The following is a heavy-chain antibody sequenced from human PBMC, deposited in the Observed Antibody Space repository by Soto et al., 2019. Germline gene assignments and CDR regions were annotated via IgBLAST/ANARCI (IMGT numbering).Heavy chain of an antibody. CDR3: ATYPDYYGSSDSYLDY. CDR2: ISYDGSNK. V-gene: IGHV3-30*03. J-gene: IGHJ4*02. CDR1: GFSFSTYN. Sequence: GGSLRLSCAASGFSFSTYNMNWVRQAPGKGLEWVAVISYDGSNKYYADSVKGRFTISRDNAKNSLYLQMNSLRAEDTAVYYCATYPDYYGSSDSYLDYWGQGTLVTVSS. D-gene: IGHD3-10*01.